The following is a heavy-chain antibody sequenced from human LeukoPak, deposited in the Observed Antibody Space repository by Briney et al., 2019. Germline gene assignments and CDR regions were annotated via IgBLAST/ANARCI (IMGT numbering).Heavy chain of an antibody. J-gene: IGHJ4*02. Sequence: ASVKVSCKASGGTFSSYAISWVRQAPRQGLEWMGGIIPIFGTANYAQKFQGRVTITADKSTSTAYMELSSLRSEDTAVYYCARGNSGSYYEVDYFDYWGQGTLVTVSS. D-gene: IGHD1-26*01. CDR1: GGTFSSYA. CDR3: ARGNSGSYYEVDYFDY. CDR2: IIPIFGTA. V-gene: IGHV1-69*06.